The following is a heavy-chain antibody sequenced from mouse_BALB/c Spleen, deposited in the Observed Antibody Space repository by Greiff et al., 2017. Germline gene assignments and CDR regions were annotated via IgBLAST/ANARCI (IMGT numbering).Heavy chain of an antibody. D-gene: IGHD1-2*01. CDR2: INSNGGST. CDR1: GFTFSSYG. J-gene: IGHJ4*01. V-gene: IGHV5-6-3*01. Sequence: EVMLVESGGGLVQPGGSLKLSCAASGFTFSSYGMSWVRQTPDKRLELVATINSNGGSTYYPDSVKGRFTISRDNAKNTLYLQMSSLKSEDTAMYYCARDLRLPYAMDYWGQGTSVTFSS. CDR3: ARDLRLPYAMDY.